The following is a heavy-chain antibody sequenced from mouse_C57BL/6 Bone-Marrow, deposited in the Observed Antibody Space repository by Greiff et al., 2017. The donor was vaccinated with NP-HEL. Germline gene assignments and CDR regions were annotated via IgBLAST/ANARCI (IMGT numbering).Heavy chain of an antibody. Sequence: EVQGVESGGGLVQPGGSLKLSCAASGFTFSDYYMYWVRQTPEKRLEWVAYISNGGGSTYYPDTVKGRFTISRDNAKNTLYLQMSRLKSEDTAMYYCARLDTYWGQGTSVTVSS. CDR2: ISNGGGST. J-gene: IGHJ4*01. CDR1: GFTFSDYY. CDR3: ARLDTY. V-gene: IGHV5-12*01.